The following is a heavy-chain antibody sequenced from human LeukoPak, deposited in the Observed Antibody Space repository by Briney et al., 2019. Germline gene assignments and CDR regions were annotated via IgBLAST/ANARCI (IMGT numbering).Heavy chain of an antibody. CDR2: IYYSGST. CDR3: AVRPAADAFDI. CDR1: GGSISSYY. V-gene: IGHV4-59*08. J-gene: IGHJ3*02. Sequence: PSETLSLTCTVSGGSISSYYWSWIRQPPGEGLEWIGYIYYSGSTNYNPSLKSRVTISVDTSKNQFSLKLSSVTAADTAVYYCAVRPAADAFDIWGQGTMVTVSS.